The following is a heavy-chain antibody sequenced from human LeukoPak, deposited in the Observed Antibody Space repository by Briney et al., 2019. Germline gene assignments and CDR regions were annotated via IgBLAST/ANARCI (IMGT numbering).Heavy chain of an antibody. J-gene: IGHJ1*01. D-gene: IGHD3-22*01. V-gene: IGHV4-39*07. CDR1: GDSITSGSYY. CDR3: ARDSGFRLF. CDR2: IYSTGST. Sequence: SETLSLTCTVSGDSITSGSYYWGWIRQTPEKGLEWIGNIYSTGSTSFNPSFKSRITISVDTSKNQFSLNLNAVTAADTAVYFYARDSGFRLFWGQGTLVTVSS.